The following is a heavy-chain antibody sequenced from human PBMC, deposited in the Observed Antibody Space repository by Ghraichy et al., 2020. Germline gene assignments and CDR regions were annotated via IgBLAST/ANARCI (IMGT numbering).Heavy chain of an antibody. CDR2: ISWNSGSI. CDR3: AKDIRGPGYDYDAFDI. J-gene: IGHJ3*02. D-gene: IGHD5-12*01. CDR1: GFTFDDYA. Sequence: GGSLRLSCAASGFTFDDYAMHWVRQAPGKGLEWVSGISWNSGSIGYADSVKGRFTISRDNAKNSLYLQMNSLRAEDTALYYCAKDIRGPGYDYDAFDIWGQGTMVTVSS. V-gene: IGHV3-9*01.